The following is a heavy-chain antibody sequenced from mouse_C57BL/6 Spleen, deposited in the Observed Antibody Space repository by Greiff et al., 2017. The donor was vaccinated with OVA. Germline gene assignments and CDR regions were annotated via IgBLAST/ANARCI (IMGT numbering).Heavy chain of an antibody. J-gene: IGHJ4*01. CDR1: GYTFTSYW. D-gene: IGHD2-4*01. Sequence: VQLQQPGAELVKPGASVKLSCKASGYTFTSYWMHWVKQRPGKGLEWIGMIHPNSGSTNYNEKFKSKATLTVDKSSSTAYMQLSSLTSEDSAVYYCASRGIYYDYPYAMDYWGQGTSVTVSS. V-gene: IGHV1-64*01. CDR2: IHPNSGST. CDR3: ASRGIYYDYPYAMDY.